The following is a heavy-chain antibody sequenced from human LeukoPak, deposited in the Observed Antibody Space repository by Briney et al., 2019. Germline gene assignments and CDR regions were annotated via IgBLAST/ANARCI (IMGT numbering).Heavy chain of an antibody. Sequence: QPGGSLRLSCAASGFTFSSYWMSWVRQAPGKGLEWVAVISYDGSNKYYADSVKGRFTISRDNSKNTLYLQMNSLRVEDTAVYYCARDPQLLWFGEYFGHFDYWGQGTLVTVSS. CDR1: GFTFSSYW. CDR2: ISYDGSNK. J-gene: IGHJ4*02. V-gene: IGHV3-30-3*01. D-gene: IGHD3-10*01. CDR3: ARDPQLLWFGEYFGHFDY.